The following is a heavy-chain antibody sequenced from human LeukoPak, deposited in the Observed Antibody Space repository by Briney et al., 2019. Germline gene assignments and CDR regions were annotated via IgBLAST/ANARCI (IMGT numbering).Heavy chain of an antibody. D-gene: IGHD2-2*02. CDR3: ASGGSGNQLLYVY. J-gene: IGHJ4*02. V-gene: IGHV4-34*01. CDR2: INHSGGT. CDR1: GRSFSGYY. Sequence: SETLSLTCAVYGRSFSGYYWTWIRQPPGKGLEWIGEINHSGGTDYNPSLKRRVTMSVDTSKNQISLQLTSVTAADTAVYYCASGGSGNQLLYVYWGQGTLVTVSS.